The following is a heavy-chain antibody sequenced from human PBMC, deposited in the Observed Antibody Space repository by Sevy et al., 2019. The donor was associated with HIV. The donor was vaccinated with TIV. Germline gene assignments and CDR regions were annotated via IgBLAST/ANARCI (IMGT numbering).Heavy chain of an antibody. J-gene: IGHJ4*02. V-gene: IGHV3-49*03. CDR2: IRRRAFGGTI. CDR1: GFTFGDYA. D-gene: IGHD3-22*01. CDR3: TRAEQYEYDSTSYYDYFDY. Sequence: GGSLRLSCTASGFTFGDYAVGWFRQAPGKGLEWVSFIRRRAFGGTIEYARSVKGRLTISKDDSQSTAYLQMNSLKTEDTAVYYCTRAEQYEYDSTSYYDYFDYWGQGTLVTVSS.